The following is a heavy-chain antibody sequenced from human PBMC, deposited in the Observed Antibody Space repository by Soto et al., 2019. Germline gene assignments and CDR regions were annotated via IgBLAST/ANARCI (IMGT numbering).Heavy chain of an antibody. Sequence: QVQLGQSGAEVQKPGSSVKVSCKASGGTFSSYSINWVRQAPGQGLEWMGEIIPIFGTANYAQKFQGRVTITADESTSTAYMELSSLRSEDTAVYYCARDGGRHSGGIDYWGQGTLVTVSS. CDR3: ARDGGRHSGGIDY. V-gene: IGHV1-69*01. J-gene: IGHJ4*02. CDR2: IIPIFGTA. CDR1: GGTFSSYS. D-gene: IGHD1-26*01.